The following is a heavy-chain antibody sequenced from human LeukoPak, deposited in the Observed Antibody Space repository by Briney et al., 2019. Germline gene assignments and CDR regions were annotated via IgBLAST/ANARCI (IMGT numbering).Heavy chain of an antibody. CDR1: GGSFSGYY. CDR2: INHSGST. CDR3: ARTGPAAIVFDY. V-gene: IGHV4-34*01. Sequence: PSETLSLTCAVYGGSFSGYYWSWIRQPPGKGLEWIGEINHSGSTNYNPSLKSRVTISVDTSKKQLSLKLSSVPAADTAVYYCARTGPAAIVFDYWGQGTLVTVSS. D-gene: IGHD2-2*01. J-gene: IGHJ4*02.